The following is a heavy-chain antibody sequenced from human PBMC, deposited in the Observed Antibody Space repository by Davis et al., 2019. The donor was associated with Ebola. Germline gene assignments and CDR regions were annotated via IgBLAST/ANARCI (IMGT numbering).Heavy chain of an antibody. CDR3: ARGHKAVAGNFDY. CDR1: GGSVSSGGYY. Sequence: PSETLSLTCTVSGGSVSSGGYYWSWIRQPPGKGLEWIGEINHSGSTNYNPSLKSRVTISVDTSKNQFSLKLSSVTAADTAVYYCARGHKAVAGNFDYWGQGTLVTVSS. D-gene: IGHD6-19*01. J-gene: IGHJ4*02. CDR2: INHSGST. V-gene: IGHV4-61*08.